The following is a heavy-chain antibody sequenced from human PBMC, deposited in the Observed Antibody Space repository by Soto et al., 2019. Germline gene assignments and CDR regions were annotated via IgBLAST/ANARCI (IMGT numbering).Heavy chain of an antibody. V-gene: IGHV3-23*01. J-gene: IGHJ4*02. D-gene: IGHD3-10*01. CDR3: AKDFGYGSGSNMFDY. Sequence: GGSLRLSCAASGFFFRSYAMSWVRQAPGKGLEWVSGISDRGGSTYYAESVKGRFTISRDNSKKTLYLQMNSLRVEDTAEYYCAKDFGYGSGSNMFDYWGQGTLVTVSS. CDR2: ISDRGGST. CDR1: GFFFRSYA.